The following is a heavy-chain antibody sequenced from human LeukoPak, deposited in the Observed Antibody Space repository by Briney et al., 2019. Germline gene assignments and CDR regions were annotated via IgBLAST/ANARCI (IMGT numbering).Heavy chain of an antibody. CDR1: GGSISSYY. CDR2: IYYSGST. Sequence: SETLSLTCTVSGGSISSYYWSWIRQPPGKGLEWIGYIYYSGSTNYNPSLKSRVTISVDTSKNQFSLKLSSVTAADTAVYYCAREASMAARPGVWFDPWGQGTLVTVSS. CDR3: AREASMAARPGVWFDP. V-gene: IGHV4-59*01. D-gene: IGHD6-6*01. J-gene: IGHJ5*02.